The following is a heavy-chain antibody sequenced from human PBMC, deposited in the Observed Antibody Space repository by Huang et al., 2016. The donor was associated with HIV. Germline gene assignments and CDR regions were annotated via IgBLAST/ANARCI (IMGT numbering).Heavy chain of an antibody. D-gene: IGHD6-19*01. CDR2: NHPGDSDT. Sequence: VQLVQSGAEVRKPGESLKISCKGSGYSFANYWLGWVRQTPGKGLEWMGINHPGDSDTRYSPSFQGQYTISADKTITTAYLQWSSLKVSETAMYYCARRAAVAGYYFDYWGQGTLITVSS. CDR3: ARRAAVAGYYFDY. CDR1: GYSFANYW. V-gene: IGHV5-51*01. J-gene: IGHJ4*02.